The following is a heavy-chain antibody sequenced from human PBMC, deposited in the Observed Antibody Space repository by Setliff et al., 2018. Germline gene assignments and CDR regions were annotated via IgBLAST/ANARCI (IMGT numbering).Heavy chain of an antibody. Sequence: PSETLSLTCTVSGGSIGSGDHYWSWIRQPAGKGLEWIGRIHASGSTNYNPSLKGRVTISVDTSKNQFSLKLTSVTAADTAVYYCARSGDYGSGRLSPWGQGTLVTVSS. CDR2: IHASGST. CDR3: ARSGDYGSGRLSP. J-gene: IGHJ5*02. V-gene: IGHV4-61*02. D-gene: IGHD3-10*01. CDR1: GGSIGSGDHY.